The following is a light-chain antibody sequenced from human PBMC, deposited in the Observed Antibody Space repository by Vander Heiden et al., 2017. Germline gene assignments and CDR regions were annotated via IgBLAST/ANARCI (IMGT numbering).Light chain of an antibody. CDR3: QQYGSSPRT. J-gene: IGKJ2*01. Sequence: EIVLTQSPGTLSLSPGERATLSCRASQSVSSSYLAWYQQKPGIPDRFSGSGSGTDFTLTISILEPEDFAVYYCQQYGSSPRTFGQGTKLEIK. V-gene: IGKV3-20*01. CDR1: QSVSSSY.